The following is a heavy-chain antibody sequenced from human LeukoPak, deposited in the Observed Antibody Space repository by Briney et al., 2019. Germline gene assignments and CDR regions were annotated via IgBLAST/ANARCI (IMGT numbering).Heavy chain of an antibody. Sequence: PSETLSLTCTVSGGSVSSGSYYWSWIRQPPGQGLEWIGYISYNGRTNYNPSLKSRVTVSADTSTNQFSLKLSSVTAADTAVYYCARTSSGSCLDYWGRGTLVTVSS. CDR1: GGSVSSGSYY. D-gene: IGHD1-26*01. CDR3: ARTSSGSCLDY. V-gene: IGHV4-61*01. J-gene: IGHJ4*02. CDR2: ISYNGRT.